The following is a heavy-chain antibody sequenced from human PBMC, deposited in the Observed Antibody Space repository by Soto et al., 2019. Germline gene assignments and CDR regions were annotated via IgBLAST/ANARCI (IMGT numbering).Heavy chain of an antibody. CDR3: AKRSSSSAFDY. V-gene: IGHV3-23*01. D-gene: IGHD6-6*01. CDR2: ISGSDDST. J-gene: IGHJ4*02. Sequence: EVQLLESGGGLVQPGESLRLSCAASGFTFSSYAMSWVRQAPGKGLEWVSVISGSDDSTYYADSVKGRFTISRDNSKNTLYLQMNSLRAEDTAVYYGAKRSSSSAFDYWGKGTLFTVS. CDR1: GFTFSSYA.